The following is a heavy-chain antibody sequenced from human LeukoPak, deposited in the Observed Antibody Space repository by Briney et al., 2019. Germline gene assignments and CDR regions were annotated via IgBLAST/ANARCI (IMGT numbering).Heavy chain of an antibody. CDR3: ARHGRYYDILSGYYYFMDV. CDR2: INHSGST. D-gene: IGHD3-9*01. CDR1: GGSFSGYY. Sequence: SETLSLTCAVYGGSFSGYYGSWIRHPPGKGLERIGEINHSGSTNYNPSLKSRVTISVDTSKNQFSLKLSSVTAADTAVYYCARHGRYYDILSGYYYFMDVWGKGTTVTISS. V-gene: IGHV4-34*01. J-gene: IGHJ6*03.